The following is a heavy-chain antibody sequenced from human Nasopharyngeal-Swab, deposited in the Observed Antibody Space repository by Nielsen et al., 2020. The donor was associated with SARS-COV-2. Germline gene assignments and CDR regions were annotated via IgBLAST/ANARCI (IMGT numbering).Heavy chain of an antibody. D-gene: IGHD6-13*01. J-gene: IGHJ6*02. CDR2: FDPEDGET. CDR1: GYTLTELS. V-gene: IGHV1-24*01. Sequence: ASVKVSCKVSGYTLTELSMHWVRQAPGKGLEWMGGFDPEDGETIYAQKFQGRVTMTEDTSTDTAYMELSSLRSEDTAVYYCATDSSAAGSYGMDVWGQGTTVTVSS. CDR3: ATDSSAAGSYGMDV.